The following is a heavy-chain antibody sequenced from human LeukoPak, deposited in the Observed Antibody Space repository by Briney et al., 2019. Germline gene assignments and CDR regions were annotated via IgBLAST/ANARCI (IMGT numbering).Heavy chain of an antibody. J-gene: IGHJ4*02. CDR3: ARSYNWNYGLDY. V-gene: IGHV1-2*02. CDR1: GYTFTGYY. D-gene: IGHD1-7*01. Sequence: GASVKVTCKASGYTFTGYYMHWVRQAPGQGLEWMRWINPNSGGTNYAQKFQGRVTMTRDTSISTAYMELSRLRSDDTAVYYCARSYNWNYGLDYWGQGTLVTVSS. CDR2: INPNSGGT.